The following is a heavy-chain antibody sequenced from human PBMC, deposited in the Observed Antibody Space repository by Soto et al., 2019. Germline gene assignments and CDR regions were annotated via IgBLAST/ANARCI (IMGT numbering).Heavy chain of an antibody. CDR1: GSSISSGSY. CDR2: IYHSGST. J-gene: IGHJ4*02. V-gene: IGHV4-38-2*02. CDR3: AREDYYDSSGYSYFFDY. Sequence: SETLSLTCAVSGSSISSGSYWGWIRQPPGKGLEWIGSIYHSGSTYYNPSIKSRVSIPVDTSKDQFSLKLTSVTAADTAVYYCAREDYYDSSGYSYFFDYWGQGTLVTVS. D-gene: IGHD3-22*01.